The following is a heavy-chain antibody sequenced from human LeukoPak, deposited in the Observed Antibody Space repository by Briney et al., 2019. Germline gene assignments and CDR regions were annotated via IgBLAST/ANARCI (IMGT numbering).Heavy chain of an antibody. Sequence: PGGSLRLSCAASGFTFSSYAMHWVRQAPGKGLEWVAVISYDGSNKYYADSVKGRFTISRDNSKNTRYLQMNSLRAEDTAVYYCARDPFDYWGQGTLVTVSS. CDR3: ARDPFDY. J-gene: IGHJ4*02. CDR1: GFTFSSYA. CDR2: ISYDGSNK. V-gene: IGHV3-30-3*01.